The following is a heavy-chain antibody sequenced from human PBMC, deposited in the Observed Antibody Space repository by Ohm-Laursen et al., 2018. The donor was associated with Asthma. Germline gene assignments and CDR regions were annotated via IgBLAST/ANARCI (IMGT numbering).Heavy chain of an antibody. D-gene: IGHD2-15*01. V-gene: IGHV3-30*03. CDR3: ARDGAVGYCSGSNCFTYNWFDP. Sequence: LRLSCAASGFSFSNYGVHWVRQAPGKGLEWVAVISFDGSIKVYADSVKGRFTISKDNSKNTVSLQMDGLRADDTAVYYCARDGAVGYCSGSNCFTYNWFDPWGPGTLVTVSP. CDR2: ISFDGSIK. CDR1: GFSFSNYG. J-gene: IGHJ5*02.